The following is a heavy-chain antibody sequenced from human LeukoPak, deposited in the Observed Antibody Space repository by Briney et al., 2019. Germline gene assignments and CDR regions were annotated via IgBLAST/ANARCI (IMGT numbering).Heavy chain of an antibody. D-gene: IGHD1-26*01. CDR3: ASSGGSYSGLIDY. CDR2: IYTSGST. V-gene: IGHV4-61*02. J-gene: IGHJ4*02. Sequence: SQTLSLTCTVSGGSISSGSYYWSWIRQPAGKGLEWIGRIYTSGSTNYNPSLKSRVTISVDTSKNQFSLKLSSVTAADTAVYYCASSGGSYSGLIDYWGQGTLVTVSS. CDR1: GGSISSGSYY.